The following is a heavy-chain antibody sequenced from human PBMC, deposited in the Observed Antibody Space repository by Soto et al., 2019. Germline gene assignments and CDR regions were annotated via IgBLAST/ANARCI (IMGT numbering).Heavy chain of an antibody. D-gene: IGHD3-9*01. Sequence: PGGSLSLSCAASGFTLSTYTMNWVRQAPGKGLEWVSGIFQNGETFYTGSVKGRFTISRDDYKNMVYLQMDSLRADDTALYYCAKDRQPDGIWTFDYWGQGILVTVSS. CDR1: GFTLSTYT. J-gene: IGHJ4*02. CDR2: IFQNGET. CDR3: AKDRQPDGIWTFDY. V-gene: IGHV3-23*01.